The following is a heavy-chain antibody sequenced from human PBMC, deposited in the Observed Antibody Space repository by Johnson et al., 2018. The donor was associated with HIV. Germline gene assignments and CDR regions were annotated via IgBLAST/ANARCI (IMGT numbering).Heavy chain of an antibody. D-gene: IGHD3-22*01. CDR2: IRWDGGST. J-gene: IGHJ3*02. CDR3: ATAGDSSGRDAFDI. CDR1: GFTFDDYA. Sequence: VQLVESGGVVVQPGGSLRLSCAASGFTFDDYAMHWVRQAPGKGLEWVSLIRWDGGSTYFADSVKGRSTISRDNSKNSLYLQMNSLRAEDTALYYCATAGDSSGRDAFDIWGQGTMVTVSS. V-gene: IGHV3-43D*03.